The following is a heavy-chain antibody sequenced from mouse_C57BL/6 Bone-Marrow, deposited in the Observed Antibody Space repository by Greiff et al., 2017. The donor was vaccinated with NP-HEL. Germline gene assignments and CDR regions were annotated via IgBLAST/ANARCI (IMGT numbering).Heavy chain of an antibody. V-gene: IGHV10-1*01. Sequence: VKDRFTISRDDSESMLYLQMNNLKTEDTAMYYCVRQAPTKAMDYWGQGTSVTVSS. CDR3: VRQAPTKAMDY. J-gene: IGHJ4*01.